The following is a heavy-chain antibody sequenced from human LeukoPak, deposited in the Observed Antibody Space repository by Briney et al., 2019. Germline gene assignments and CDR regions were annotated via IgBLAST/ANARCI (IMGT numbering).Heavy chain of an antibody. D-gene: IGHD3-9*01. CDR3: ARAHTDYDILTGHYEFDY. Sequence: GASVKVSCKASGYTFINYEINWVRQATGQGLEWMGWMNPKSGNTGYAQKFQGRVTMTRNTSISTAYMELSSLRSEDTAVYYCARAHTDYDILTGHYEFDYWGQGTLVTVSS. CDR1: GYTFINYE. J-gene: IGHJ4*02. V-gene: IGHV1-8*01. CDR2: MNPKSGNT.